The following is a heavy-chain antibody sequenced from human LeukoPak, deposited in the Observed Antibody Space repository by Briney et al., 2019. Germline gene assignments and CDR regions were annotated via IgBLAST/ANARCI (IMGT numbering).Heavy chain of an antibody. V-gene: IGHV1-18*01. D-gene: IGHD2-2*01. CDR2: TSGTGYNT. J-gene: IGHJ4*02. CDR1: GYTFSAYG. CDR3: ARSQCPDSTSCYYFFYFDF. Sequence: ASVKVSCKASGYTFSAYGITWVRQAPGQGLEWMAWTSGTGYNTDYTQRFQGRVSVTTDTSTSTAYLEVRSPRSEDTAIYYCARSQCPDSTSCYYFFYFDFWGQGTLVTVSS.